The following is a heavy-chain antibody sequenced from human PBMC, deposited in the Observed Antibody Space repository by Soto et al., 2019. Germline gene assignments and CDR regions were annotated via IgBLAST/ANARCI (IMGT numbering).Heavy chain of an antibody. J-gene: IGHJ4*02. CDR2: IYYSGST. Sequence: PSETLSLTCTVSGGSISSSSYYWGWIRQPPGKGLEWIGSIYYSGSTYYNPSLKSRVTISVDTSKNQFSLKLSSVTAADTAVYYCARRSRSLYYYDSSGYYDSYWGQGTLVTVSS. CDR3: ARRSRSLYYYDSSGYYDSY. D-gene: IGHD3-22*01. CDR1: GGSISSSSYY. V-gene: IGHV4-39*01.